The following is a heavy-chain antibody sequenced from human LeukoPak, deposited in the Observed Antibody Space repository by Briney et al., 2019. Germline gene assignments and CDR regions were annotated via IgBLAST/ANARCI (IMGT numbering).Heavy chain of an antibody. CDR2: ISSSSSYT. CDR3: AREGYYGAFDI. D-gene: IGHD3-10*01. CDR1: GFTFSDYY. V-gene: IGHV3-11*06. J-gene: IGHJ3*02. Sequence: PGGSLRLSCAASGFTFSDYYMSWIRQAPGKGLEWVSYISSSSSYTNYADSVKGRFTISRDNAKNSLSLQMNSLRDDDTAVYYCAREGYYGAFDIWGQGTMVTVSS.